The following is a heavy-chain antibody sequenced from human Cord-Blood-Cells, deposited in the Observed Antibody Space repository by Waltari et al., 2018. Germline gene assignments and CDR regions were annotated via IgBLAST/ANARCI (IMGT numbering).Heavy chain of an antibody. CDR3: ARDPTYYYDSSGYSFDY. J-gene: IGHJ4*02. V-gene: IGHV1-2*02. CDR2: INPNSGGT. Sequence: QVQLVQSGAEVKKPGASVKVSCKASGSTFTGYYMHWVRQAPGQGLEWMGWINPNSGGTNYAQKFQGRVTMTRDTSSSTAYMELSRLRSDDTAVYYCARDPTYYYDSSGYSFDYWGQGTLVTVSS. D-gene: IGHD3-22*01. CDR1: GSTFTGYY.